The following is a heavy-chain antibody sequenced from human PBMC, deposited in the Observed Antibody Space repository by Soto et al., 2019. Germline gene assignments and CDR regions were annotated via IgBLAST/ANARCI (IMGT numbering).Heavy chain of an antibody. CDR2: INHSGST. CDR3: ARVSHYDYVWGSYRWDAFDI. J-gene: IGHJ3*02. CDR1: GGSFSGYY. Sequence: QVQLQQWGAGLLKPSETLSLTCAVYGGSFSGYYWSWIRQPPGKGLEWIGEINHSGSTNYNPSLKSRVTISVDMSKNQFSLKLSSVTAADTAVYYCARVSHYDYVWGSYRWDAFDIWGQGTMVTVSS. V-gene: IGHV4-34*01. D-gene: IGHD3-16*02.